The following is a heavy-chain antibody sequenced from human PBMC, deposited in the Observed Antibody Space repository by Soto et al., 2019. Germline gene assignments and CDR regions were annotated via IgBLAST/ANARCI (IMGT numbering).Heavy chain of an antibody. D-gene: IGHD5-18*01. CDR1: GFTFTTYT. CDR3: AKDGKEVWLYYFDY. Sequence: PGGSLRLSCAASGFTFTTYTMSWVRQAPGKGLEWVSAITGSGGTTYYADSVKGRFTISRDNSKNTVYLQMNSLRAEDTAVYYCAKDGKEVWLYYFDYWGQGTLVTVSS. J-gene: IGHJ4*02. CDR2: ITGSGGTT. V-gene: IGHV3-23*01.